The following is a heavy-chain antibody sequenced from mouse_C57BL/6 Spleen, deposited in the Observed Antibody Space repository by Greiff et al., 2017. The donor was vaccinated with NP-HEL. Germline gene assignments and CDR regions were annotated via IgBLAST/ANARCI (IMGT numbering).Heavy chain of an antibody. CDR2: IDPNSGGT. V-gene: IGHV1-72*01. D-gene: IGHD4-1*01. CDR1: GYTFTSYW. Sequence: QVQLKESGAELVKPGASVKLSCKASGYTFTSYWMHWVKQRPGRGLEWIGRIDPNSGGTKYNEKFKSKATLTVDKPSSTAYMQLSSLTSEDSAVYYCARENWDDMAWFAYWGQGTLVTVSA. CDR3: ARENWDDMAWFAY. J-gene: IGHJ3*01.